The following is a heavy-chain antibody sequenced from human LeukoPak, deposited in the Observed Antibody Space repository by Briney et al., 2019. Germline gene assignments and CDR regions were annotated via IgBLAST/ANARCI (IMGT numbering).Heavy chain of an antibody. CDR1: GGSISSFY. CDR3: ARDHRSGMTTVSTGFDY. D-gene: IGHD4-17*01. V-gene: IGHV4-4*07. CDR2: IHTSGST. J-gene: IGHJ4*01. Sequence: SEIVSLTCTVSGGSISSFYWSWTRQSAGKGLEWIGRIHTSGSTNYNPSLQSRLTMSLDTSKNQFSLKLTSVTAADTAVYYCARDHRSGMTTVSTGFDYWGQASLASVSS.